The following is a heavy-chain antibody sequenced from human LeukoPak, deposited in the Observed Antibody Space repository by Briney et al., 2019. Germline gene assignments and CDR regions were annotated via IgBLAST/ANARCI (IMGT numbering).Heavy chain of an antibody. Sequence: SETLSLTCSVSGDSIYWSWVRQSPGKGLQWIGTVFSGGATSYSPSLASRVTMSLDKSKSHFSLKLSSVTAADTAVYYCASLIMITFGGVSSSGYYYGMDVWGQGTTVTVSS. J-gene: IGHJ6*02. CDR1: GDSIY. CDR3: ASLIMITFGGVSSSGYYYGMDV. V-gene: IGHV4-59*12. D-gene: IGHD3-16*01. CDR2: VFSGGAT.